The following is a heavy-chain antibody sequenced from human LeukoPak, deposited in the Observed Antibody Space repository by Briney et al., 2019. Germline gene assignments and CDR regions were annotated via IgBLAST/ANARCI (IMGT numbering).Heavy chain of an antibody. Sequence: SGTLALTCAVSGGSISSSTDWWRWVRQPPGKGLEWIGEIYHSGGTNYNPSLKSRITISVDKSQNQFSLQVNSLTAADTAVYYCATNGYYCMDVWGKGTTVTVSS. D-gene: IGHD2-8*01. V-gene: IGHV4-4*02. CDR2: IYHSGGT. CDR1: GGSISSSTDW. J-gene: IGHJ6*03. CDR3: ATNGYYCMDV.